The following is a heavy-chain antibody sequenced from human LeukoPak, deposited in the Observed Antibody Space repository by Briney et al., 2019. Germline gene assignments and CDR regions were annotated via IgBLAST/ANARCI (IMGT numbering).Heavy chain of an antibody. V-gene: IGHV4-59*01. D-gene: IGHD6-13*01. CDR2: IYHSGST. CDR3: ATGYSSTWYYFDY. J-gene: IGHJ4*02. CDR1: GDSISSYY. Sequence: PPETLSLTCTVSGDSISSYYWSWIRQPPGKGLEWIGYIYHSGSTNYNPSLKSRVTISADTSKDQFSLKLASVTAADTAVYYCATGYSSTWYYFDYWGQGTRVTVSS.